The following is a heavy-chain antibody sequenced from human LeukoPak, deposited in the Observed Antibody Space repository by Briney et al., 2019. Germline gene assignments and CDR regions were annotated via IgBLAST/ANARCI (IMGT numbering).Heavy chain of an antibody. Sequence: SETLSLTCAVSGGSISSSNWWSWVRQPPGKGLEWIGEIYHSGSTNYNPSLKSRVTISVDKSKNQFSLKLSSVTAADTAVYYCARTVNGGHDAFDIWGQGTMVTVSS. V-gene: IGHV4-4*02. CDR3: ARTVNGGHDAFDI. CDR2: IYHSGST. CDR1: GGSISSSNW. J-gene: IGHJ3*02. D-gene: IGHD4-23*01.